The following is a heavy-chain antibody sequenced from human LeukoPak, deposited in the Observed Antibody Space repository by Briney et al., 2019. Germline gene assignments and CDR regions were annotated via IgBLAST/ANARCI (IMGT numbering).Heavy chain of an antibody. CDR3: ARLNGGLQIAAAGRVTSLGWFDP. J-gene: IGHJ5*02. D-gene: IGHD6-13*01. CDR1: GFTFSSFG. CDR2: IYPGDSDT. Sequence: GGSLRLSCAASGFTFSSFGMTWVRQMPGKGLEWMGIIYPGDSDTRYSPSFQGQVTISADKSISTAYLQWSSLKASDTAMYYCARLNGGLQIAAAGRVTSLGWFDPWGQGTLVTVSS. V-gene: IGHV5-51*01.